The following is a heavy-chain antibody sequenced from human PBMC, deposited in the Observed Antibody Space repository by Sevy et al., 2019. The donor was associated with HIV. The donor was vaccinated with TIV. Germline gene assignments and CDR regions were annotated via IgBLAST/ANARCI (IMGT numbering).Heavy chain of an antibody. V-gene: IGHV3-21*01. CDR3: VPLVPAATDY. Sequence: GGSLRLSCAASGFTFSSYTMTWVRQAPGKGVEWVSSISSSSTYKYYADSVKGRFTISRDNAKNSLYLQMDSLRAEDTAMYYWVPLVPAATDYWGQGTLVTVSS. CDR2: ISSSSTYK. D-gene: IGHD2-2*01. CDR1: GFTFSSYT. J-gene: IGHJ4*02.